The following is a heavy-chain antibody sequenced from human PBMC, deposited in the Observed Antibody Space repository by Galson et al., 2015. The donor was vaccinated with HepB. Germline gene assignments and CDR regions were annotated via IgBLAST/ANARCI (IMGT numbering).Heavy chain of an antibody. CDR1: GYTFTSYA. V-gene: IGHV7-4-1*02. CDR2: INTNTGNP. CDR3: ARGAKKIVVVVAAGRPSDY. D-gene: IGHD2-15*01. Sequence: SVKVSCKASGYTFTSYAMNWVRQAPGQGLEWMGWINTNTGNPTYAQGFTGRFVFSLDTSVSTAYLQISSLKAEDTAVYYCARGAKKIVVVVAAGRPSDYWGQGTLVTVSS. J-gene: IGHJ4*02.